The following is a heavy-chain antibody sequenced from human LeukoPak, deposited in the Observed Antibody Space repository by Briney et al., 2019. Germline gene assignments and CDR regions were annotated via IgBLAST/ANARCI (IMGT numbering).Heavy chain of an antibody. Sequence: GGSLRLSCAASGFTFNSYGMHWVRQAPGKGLEWVAVIWYDGSNKYYADSVKGRFTISRDNSKNTLYLQMNSLRAEDTAVFYCATTDGEGGYFDYWGQGTLVTVSS. J-gene: IGHJ4*02. CDR1: GFTFNSYG. CDR2: IWYDGSNK. D-gene: IGHD4-17*01. CDR3: ATTDGEGGYFDY. V-gene: IGHV3-33*01.